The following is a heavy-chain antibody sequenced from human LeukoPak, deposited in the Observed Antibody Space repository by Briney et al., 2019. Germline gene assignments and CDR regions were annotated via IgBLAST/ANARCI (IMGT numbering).Heavy chain of an antibody. D-gene: IGHD4-23*01. CDR3: ARALDYGGNRPFDY. V-gene: IGHV4-34*01. CDR2: INHSGST. J-gene: IGHJ4*02. Sequence: SETLSLTCAVYGWSYSGYYWSWIRQPPGKGLEWIGEINHSGSTNYNPSLKSRVTISVDTSKNQFSLKLSSVTAADTAVYYCARALDYGGNRPFDYWGQGTLVTVSS. CDR1: GWSYSGYY.